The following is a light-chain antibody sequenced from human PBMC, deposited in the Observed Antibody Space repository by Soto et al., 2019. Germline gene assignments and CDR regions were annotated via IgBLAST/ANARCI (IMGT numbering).Light chain of an antibody. J-gene: IGKJ5*01. Sequence: DIQMTQSPSTLSPSVGDRVTITCRASQNIVNWLAWYQQKPGKAPKILIYGASTLERGVPSRFSGSGSGTEFTLTIPNLQPDDFATYYCQQYNTYSVTFGQGTRLEIK. CDR1: QNIVNW. V-gene: IGKV1-5*01. CDR2: GAS. CDR3: QQYNTYSVT.